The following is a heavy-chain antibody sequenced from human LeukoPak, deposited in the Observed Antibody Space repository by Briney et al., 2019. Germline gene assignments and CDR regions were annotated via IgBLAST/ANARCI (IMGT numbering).Heavy chain of an antibody. CDR3: ARAKNSNWVDY. V-gene: IGHV3-74*03. Sequence: GGSLRLSCAASGFTFNTYSMNWVRQAPGKGLVWVSHIYTDGSTITYADSVKGRFTVSRDNAKNTLYLQMISLRAEDTAVYYCARAKNSNWVDYWGQGTLVTVSS. D-gene: IGHD7-27*01. CDR2: IYTDGSTI. J-gene: IGHJ4*02. CDR1: GFTFNTYS.